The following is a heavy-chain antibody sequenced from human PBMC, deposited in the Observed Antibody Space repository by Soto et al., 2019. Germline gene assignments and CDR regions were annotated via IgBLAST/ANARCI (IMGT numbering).Heavy chain of an antibody. CDR3: ARDYYGSGSYDRPPAGY. CDR1: GGSFSGYY. Sequence: SETLSLTCAVYGGSFSGYYWSWIRQPPGKGLEWIGEINHSGSTNYNPSLKSRVTISVDTSKNQFSLKLSSVTAADTAVYYCARDYYGSGSYDRPPAGYWGQGTLVTVSS. J-gene: IGHJ4*02. D-gene: IGHD3-10*01. V-gene: IGHV4-34*01. CDR2: INHSGST.